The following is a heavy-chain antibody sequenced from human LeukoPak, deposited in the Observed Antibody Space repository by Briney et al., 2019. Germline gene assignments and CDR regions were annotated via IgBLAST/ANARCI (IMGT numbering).Heavy chain of an antibody. Sequence: GGSLRLSCAASGLTFSHFWIHWVRQAPGKGLVWVSRINSDGSDTIYADSVKGRFTSSRDNAKNILYLQMNNLRPEDTAVYYCARMTTVTTEGIWGQGTMVTVSS. J-gene: IGHJ3*02. CDR2: INSDGSDT. V-gene: IGHV3-74*01. CDR3: ARMTTVTTEGI. D-gene: IGHD4-17*01. CDR1: GLTFSHFW.